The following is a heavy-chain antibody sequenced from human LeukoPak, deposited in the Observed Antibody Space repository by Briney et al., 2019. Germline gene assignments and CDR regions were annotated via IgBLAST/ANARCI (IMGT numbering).Heavy chain of an antibody. J-gene: IGHJ5*02. CDR1: GFTFSNYG. CDR3: ARDLSSYSNGIDP. Sequence: GGSLRLSCAASGFTFSNYGMHWVRQAPGKGLEWVAVTWYDGSNEYYADSVKGRFTISRDNSKNTLYLQMNSLRAEDTAVYYCARDLSSYSNGIDPWGQGTLVTVPS. CDR2: TWYDGSNE. D-gene: IGHD2-15*01. V-gene: IGHV3-33*01.